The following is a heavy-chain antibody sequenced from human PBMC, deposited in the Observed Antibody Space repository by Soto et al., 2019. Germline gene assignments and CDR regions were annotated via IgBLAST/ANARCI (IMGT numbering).Heavy chain of an antibody. CDR2: IWYDGSNK. CDR1: GFTFSSYG. J-gene: IGHJ4*02. Sequence: QVQLVESGGGVVQPGRSLRLSCAASGFTFSSYGMHWVRQAPGKGLEWVAVIWYDGSNKYYADSVKGRFTISRDNSKNTLYMQMNSLRAEDTAVYYLARDYDSSGYPRYYFDYWGQGTLVTVSS. CDR3: ARDYDSSGYPRYYFDY. V-gene: IGHV3-33*01. D-gene: IGHD3-22*01.